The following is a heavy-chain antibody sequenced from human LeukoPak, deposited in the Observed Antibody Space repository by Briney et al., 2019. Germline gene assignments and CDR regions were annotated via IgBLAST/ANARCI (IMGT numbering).Heavy chain of an antibody. CDR2: ISYDGSNK. J-gene: IGHJ3*02. V-gene: IGHV3-30-3*01. CDR3: AREYSGSYPFHGAFDI. Sequence: GRSLRLSCAASGFTFSSYAMHWVRQAPGKGLEWVAVISYDGSNKYYADSVKGRFTISRDNSKNTLYLQMNNLRAEDTAVYYCAREYSGSYPFHGAFDIWGQGTMVTVSS. D-gene: IGHD1-26*01. CDR1: GFTFSSYA.